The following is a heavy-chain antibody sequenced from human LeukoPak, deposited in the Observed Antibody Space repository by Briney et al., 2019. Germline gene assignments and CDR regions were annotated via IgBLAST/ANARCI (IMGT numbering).Heavy chain of an antibody. V-gene: IGHV1-2*02. J-gene: IGHJ4*02. CDR1: GYTFTGYY. D-gene: IGHD3-10*01. Sequence: ASVKVSCKASGYTFTGYYLHWVRQAPGQGLEWMGCVNPNSGDTNYAQKFQGSVTMTRDTSISTVYMELSRLRSDDTAVYYCARAQAQAYGSGSYYIPVISGSDYWGQGTLVTVSS. CDR3: ARAQAQAYGSGSYYIPVISGSDY. CDR2: VNPNSGDT.